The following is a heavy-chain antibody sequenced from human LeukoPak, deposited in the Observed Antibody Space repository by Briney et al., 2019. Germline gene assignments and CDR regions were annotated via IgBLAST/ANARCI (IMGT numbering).Heavy chain of an antibody. CDR1: GFTFSSYS. Sequence: GGSLRLSCAASGFTFSSYSMNWVRQAPGKGLEWVSSISSSSSYIYYADSVKGRFTISRDNAKNSLYLQMNSLRAEDTAVYYCARDPLTAAAGTAGVDYWGQGTLVTVSS. J-gene: IGHJ4*02. D-gene: IGHD6-13*01. CDR3: ARDPLTAAAGTAGVDY. V-gene: IGHV3-21*01. CDR2: ISSSSSYI.